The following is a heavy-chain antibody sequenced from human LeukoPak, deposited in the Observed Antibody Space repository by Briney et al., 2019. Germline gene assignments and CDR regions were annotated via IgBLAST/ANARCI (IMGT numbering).Heavy chain of an antibody. CDR1: GYSFTNYG. CDR3: ARDCDRSGYYCY. J-gene: IGHJ4*02. V-gene: IGHV1-18*01. D-gene: IGHD3-22*01. CDR2: ISAYNGNP. Sequence: ASVKVSCKASGYSFTNYGISWVRQAPGQGLQWMGWISAYNGNPNYAQKLQGRVTMTTDTSTSTAYMELRSLRSDDTAVYYCARDCDRSGYYCYWGQGTLVTVSS.